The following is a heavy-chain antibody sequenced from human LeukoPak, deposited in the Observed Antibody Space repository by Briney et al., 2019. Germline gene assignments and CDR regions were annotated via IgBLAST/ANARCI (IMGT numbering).Heavy chain of an antibody. J-gene: IGHJ6*04. CDR3: ARDKLLWFGESHRLTDYYGMDV. CDR2: IIPIFGTA. V-gene: IGHV1-69*01. CDR1: GGTFSSYA. Sequence: ASVKVSCKASGGTFSSYAISWVRQAPGQGLEWMGGIIPIFGTANYAQKFQGRVTITADESTSTAYMELSSLRSEDTAVYYCARDKLLWFGESHRLTDYYGMDVWGKGTTVTVS. D-gene: IGHD3-10*01.